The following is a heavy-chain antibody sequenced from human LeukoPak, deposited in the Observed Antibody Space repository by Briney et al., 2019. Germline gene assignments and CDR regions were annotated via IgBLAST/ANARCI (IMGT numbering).Heavy chain of an antibody. V-gene: IGHV4-61*01. J-gene: IGHJ5*02. D-gene: IGHD2-2*01. Sequence: SETLSLTCTVSGGSVSSGSYYWGWIRQPPGKGLGWIGYIYYSGSTNYNPSLKSRVTISVDTSKNQFSLKLSSVTAADTAVYYCVREEYCSSTSCYDNWFDPWGQGTLVTVSS. CDR3: VREEYCSSTSCYDNWFDP. CDR1: GGSVSSGSYY. CDR2: IYYSGST.